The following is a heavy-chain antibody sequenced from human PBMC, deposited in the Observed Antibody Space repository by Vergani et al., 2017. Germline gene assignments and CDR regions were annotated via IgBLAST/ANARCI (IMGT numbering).Heavy chain of an antibody. D-gene: IGHD6-13*01. Sequence: QVQLVQSGAEVKKPGASVKVSCKASGYTFTSYAINWVRQATGQGLEWMGWMNPNSGNTGYAQKFQGRVTMTRNTSISTAYMELSSLRSEDTAVYYCARDGGIAAAKGSDYYGMDVWGQGTTVTVSS. J-gene: IGHJ6*02. V-gene: IGHV1-8*01. CDR2: MNPNSGNT. CDR1: GYTFTSYA. CDR3: ARDGGIAAAKGSDYYGMDV.